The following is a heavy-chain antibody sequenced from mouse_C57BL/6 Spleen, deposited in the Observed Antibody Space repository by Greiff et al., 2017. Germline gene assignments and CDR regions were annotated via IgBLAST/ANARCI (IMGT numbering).Heavy chain of an antibody. CDR2: ISSGGSYT. Sequence: EVQGVESGGDLVKPGGSLKLSCAASGFTFSSYGMSWVRQTPDKRLEWVATISSGGSYTYYPGSVKGRFTISRDNAKNTLYLQMSSLKSEDTAMYYCARQGAYYSNSYYYAMDYWGQGTSVTVSS. V-gene: IGHV5-6*01. CDR1: GFTFSSYG. J-gene: IGHJ4*01. CDR3: ARQGAYYSNSYYYAMDY. D-gene: IGHD2-5*01.